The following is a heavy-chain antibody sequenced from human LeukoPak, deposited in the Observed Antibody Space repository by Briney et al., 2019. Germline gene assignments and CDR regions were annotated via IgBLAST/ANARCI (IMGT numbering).Heavy chain of an antibody. D-gene: IGHD6-19*01. V-gene: IGHV3-15*01. CDR3: TTDGASSSGWYLGYYYYGMDV. CDR1: GFTFSNAW. Sequence: GGSLRLSCAASGFTFSNAWMSWVRRAPGKGLEWVGRIKSKTDGGTTDYAAPVKGRFTISRDDSKNTLYLQMNSLKTEDTAVYYCTTDGASSSGWYLGYYYYGMDVWGQGTTVTVSS. CDR2: IKSKTDGGTT. J-gene: IGHJ6*02.